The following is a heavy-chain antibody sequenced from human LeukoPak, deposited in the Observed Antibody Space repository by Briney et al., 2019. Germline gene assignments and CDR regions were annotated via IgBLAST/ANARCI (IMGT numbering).Heavy chain of an antibody. CDR3: ARLQSEYYYYYYMDV. CDR2: IYYSGST. Sequence: PSETLSLTCTVSGGSISSSSYYWGWIRQPPGKGLEWIGSIYYSGSTYYNPSLKSRVTISVDTSKNQFSLKLSSVTAADTAVYYCARLQSEYYYYYYMDVWGKGTTVTVSS. D-gene: IGHD4-11*01. CDR1: GGSISSSSYY. V-gene: IGHV4-39*01. J-gene: IGHJ6*03.